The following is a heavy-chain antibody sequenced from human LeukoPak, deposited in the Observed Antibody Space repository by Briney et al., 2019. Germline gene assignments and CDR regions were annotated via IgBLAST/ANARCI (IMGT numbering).Heavy chain of an antibody. D-gene: IGHD3-10*01. CDR3: ARDPAQAGYFDY. V-gene: IGHV4-59*01. CDR1: GGSFSGYY. J-gene: IGHJ4*02. Sequence: SETLSLTCAVYGGSFSGYYWSWIRQPPGKGLEWIGYIYYSGSTNYNPSLKSRVTISVDTSKNQFSLKLSSVTAADTTVYYCARDPAQAGYFDYWGQGTLVTVSS. CDR2: IYYSGST.